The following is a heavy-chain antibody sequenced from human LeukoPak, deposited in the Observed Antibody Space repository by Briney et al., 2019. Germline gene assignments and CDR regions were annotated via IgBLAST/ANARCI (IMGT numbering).Heavy chain of an antibody. J-gene: IGHJ4*02. D-gene: IGHD2-15*01. CDR1: GFTFSSYA. CDR3: ARTDIVVVVAATLDY. CDR2: ISYDGSNK. V-gene: IGHV3-30*04. Sequence: TGGSLGLSCAASGFTFSSYAMHWVRQAPGKGLEWVAVISYDGSNKYYADSVKGRFTISRDNSKNTLHLQMNSLRAEDTAVYYCARTDIVVVVAATLDYWGQGTLVTVSS.